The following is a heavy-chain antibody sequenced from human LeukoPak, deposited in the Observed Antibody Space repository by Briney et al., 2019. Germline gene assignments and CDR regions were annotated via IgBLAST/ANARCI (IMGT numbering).Heavy chain of an antibody. J-gene: IGHJ4*02. CDR3: ARDRPGGSAQQYFDF. Sequence: SETLSLTCTVSGGSISSYYWSWIRQSAGKGLEWIGHIYARGNTNYNPSLKGRVTTSVDTSRNQFSLKLSSVTAADTAVYYCARDRPGGSAQQYFDFWGQGTLVTVSS. D-gene: IGHD3-16*01. V-gene: IGHV4-4*07. CDR2: IYARGNT. CDR1: GGSISSYY.